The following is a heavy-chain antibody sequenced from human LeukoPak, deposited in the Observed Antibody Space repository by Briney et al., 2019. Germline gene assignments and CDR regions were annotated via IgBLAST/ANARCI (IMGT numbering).Heavy chain of an antibody. Sequence: SETLSLTCTVSGRYISSYQWSSIRQPPGKGLEWVGYLYYRGNTNYNPSLRSRVTVSIDTSKNQFSLRLASVTAAHTAVYYRARDLDTTVTMEGMDVWGKGTTVTVSS. J-gene: IGHJ6*04. CDR2: LYYRGNT. CDR1: GRYISSYQ. V-gene: IGHV4-59*12. D-gene: IGHD4-17*01. CDR3: ARDLDTTVTMEGMDV.